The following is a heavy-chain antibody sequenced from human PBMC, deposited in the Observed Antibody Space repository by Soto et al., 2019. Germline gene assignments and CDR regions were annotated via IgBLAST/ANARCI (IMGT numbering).Heavy chain of an antibody. J-gene: IGHJ4*02. D-gene: IGHD6-19*01. CDR3: ASAAVTGTAGLDF. V-gene: IGHV1-2*02. CDR2: INPNSGGT. Sequence: GASVKVSCKASGYTFSGFYMHWVRQAPGQGLEWMAWINPNSGGTKSAEKFQGRVTMTRDTSIGTAYMELSRLTSDDTAVYYCASAAVTGTAGLDFWGQGTQVTVS. CDR1: GYTFSGFY.